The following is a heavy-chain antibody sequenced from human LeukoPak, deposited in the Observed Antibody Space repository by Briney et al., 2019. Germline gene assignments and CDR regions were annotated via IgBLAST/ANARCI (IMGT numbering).Heavy chain of an antibody. Sequence: GGSLRLSCAASGFTVSSNYMSWVRQAPGQGLGWVSVIYGGGTTYYADSVKGRFTISRDNSKNTLYLQMNTLGAEDTAVYYCARGPYSGSYWGGFDYWGQGTLVTVSS. V-gene: IGHV3-53*01. CDR2: IYGGGTT. D-gene: IGHD1-26*01. CDR1: GFTVSSNY. J-gene: IGHJ4*02. CDR3: ARGPYSGSYWGGFDY.